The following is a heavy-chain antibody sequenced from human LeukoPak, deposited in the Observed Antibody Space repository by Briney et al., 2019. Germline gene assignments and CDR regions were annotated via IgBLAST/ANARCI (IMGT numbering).Heavy chain of an antibody. Sequence: ASVKVSCKASGYTFTSYDINWVRQATGQGLEWMGWMNPNSGNTGYAQKFQGRVTMTRNTSISTAYMELSSLRSEDTAVNYCARAMVRGVTVDYWGQGTLVTVSS. J-gene: IGHJ4*02. V-gene: IGHV1-8*01. D-gene: IGHD3-10*01. CDR1: GYTFTSYD. CDR2: MNPNSGNT. CDR3: ARAMVRGVTVDY.